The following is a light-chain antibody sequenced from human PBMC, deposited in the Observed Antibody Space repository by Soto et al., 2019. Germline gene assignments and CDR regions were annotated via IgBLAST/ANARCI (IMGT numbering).Light chain of an antibody. CDR3: GTWDSSLSAPVV. CDR1: SSNIGNNY. V-gene: IGLV1-51*01. CDR2: DNN. J-gene: IGLJ2*01. Sequence: QSALTQPPSVSAAPGQKVTISCSGSSSNIGNNYVSWYQQLPGTAPKLLIYDNNKRPSGIPDRFSGSKSGTSATLGITGLQTGDEADYYCGTWDSSLSAPVVFGGGTKVTV.